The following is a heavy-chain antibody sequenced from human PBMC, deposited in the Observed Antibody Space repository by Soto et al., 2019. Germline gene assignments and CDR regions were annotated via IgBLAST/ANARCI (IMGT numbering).Heavy chain of an antibody. D-gene: IGHD2-21*01. CDR3: ARGWCAS. V-gene: IGHV3-23*01. Sequence: EVQLLDSGGDLVQPGGSLRLSCAASGFSFSSHVMSWVRQAPGKGLEWVSSISGSGGGTYYADSVKGRFIIPSDNSKNRLDVPMAGLGVEYAAVYYCARGWCASWVKGTVVPVSS. CDR2: ISGSGGGT. CDR1: GFSFSSHV. J-gene: IGHJ1*01.